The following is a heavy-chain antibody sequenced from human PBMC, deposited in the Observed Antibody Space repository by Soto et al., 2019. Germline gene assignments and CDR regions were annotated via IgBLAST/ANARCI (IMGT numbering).Heavy chain of an antibody. Sequence: SQTPSLTCTVSGGSISSYGWSWIRQPPGKGLEWIGYIYYSGSTNYNPSLKSRVTISVDTSKNQFSLKLSSVTAADRAVYYCARHGNYYYYMDVWGKGTTVTVSS. J-gene: IGHJ6*03. CDR1: GGSISSYG. D-gene: IGHD2-15*01. CDR2: IYYSGST. CDR3: ARHGNYYYYMDV. V-gene: IGHV4-59*08.